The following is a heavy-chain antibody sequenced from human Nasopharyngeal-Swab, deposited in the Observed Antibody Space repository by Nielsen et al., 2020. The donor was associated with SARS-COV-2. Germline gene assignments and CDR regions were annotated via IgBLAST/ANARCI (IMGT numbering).Heavy chain of an antibody. D-gene: IGHD3-16*01. Sequence: GGSLRLSSAASGFTFSSYWMSWVRQAPGKGLEWVAYIKEDGSEKYFVDSVKGRFTISRDNAKNSLYLQMNSLRAEDTAVYYCARDYTRFDYWGQGTLVTVSS. CDR3: ARDYTRFDY. CDR1: GFTFSSYW. V-gene: IGHV3-7*05. J-gene: IGHJ4*02. CDR2: IKEDGSEK.